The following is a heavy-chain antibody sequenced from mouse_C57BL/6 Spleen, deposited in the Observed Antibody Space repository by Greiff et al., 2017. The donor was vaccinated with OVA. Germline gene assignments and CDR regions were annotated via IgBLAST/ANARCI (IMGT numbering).Heavy chain of an antibody. V-gene: IGHV1-64*01. CDR1: GYTFTSYW. Sequence: QVHVKQPGAELVKPGASVKLSCKASGYTFTSYWMHWVKQRPGQGLEWIGMIHPNSGSTNYNEKFKSKATLTVDKSSSTAYMQLSSLTSEDSAVYYCAKVNWDGVYYFDYWGQGTTLTVSS. D-gene: IGHD4-1*01. CDR2: IHPNSGST. CDR3: AKVNWDGVYYFDY. J-gene: IGHJ2*01.